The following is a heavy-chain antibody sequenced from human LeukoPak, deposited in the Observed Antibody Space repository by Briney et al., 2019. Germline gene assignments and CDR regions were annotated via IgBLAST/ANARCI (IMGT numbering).Heavy chain of an antibody. J-gene: IGHJ4*02. V-gene: IGHV3-33*01. Sequence: PGGSLRLSCAASGFTFSSYGMHWVRQAPGKGLEWVAVIWYDGSNKYYADSVKSRFTISRDNSKNTLYLQMNSLRVEDTAVYFCARDPGAFPYFFDCWGQGTLVTVSS. CDR3: ARDPGAFPYFFDC. CDR1: GFTFSSYG. D-gene: IGHD4/OR15-4a*01. CDR2: IWYDGSNK.